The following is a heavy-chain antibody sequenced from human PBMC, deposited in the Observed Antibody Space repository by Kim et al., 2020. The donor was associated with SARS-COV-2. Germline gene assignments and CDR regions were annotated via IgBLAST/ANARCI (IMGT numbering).Heavy chain of an antibody. Sequence: ASVKVSCKASGYTFTSYYMHWVRRAPGQGLEWMGIINPSGGSTSYAQKFQGRVTMTRDTSTSTVYMELSSLRSEDTAVYYCARAHTRYNWNVDYFDYWGQGTLVTVSS. CDR2: INPSGGST. D-gene: IGHD1-1*01. CDR3: ARAHTRYNWNVDYFDY. V-gene: IGHV1-46*01. J-gene: IGHJ4*02. CDR1: GYTFTSYY.